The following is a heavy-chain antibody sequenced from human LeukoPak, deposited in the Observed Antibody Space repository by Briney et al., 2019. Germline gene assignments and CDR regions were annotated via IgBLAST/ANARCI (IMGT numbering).Heavy chain of an antibody. J-gene: IGHJ4*02. V-gene: IGHV3-33*06. D-gene: IGHD3-3*01. CDR1: GFTYSSYG. CDR3: AKDFWENPPPQSLAYYLDY. CDR2: IWYDGSNK. Sequence: PGGSLRLSCAASGFTYSSYGMHWVRQAPGKGLEWVAVIWYDGSNKYYADSVKGRFTISRDNSKNTLYLQMNSLRAEDTAVYYCAKDFWENPPPQSLAYYLDYWGQGTLVTVSS.